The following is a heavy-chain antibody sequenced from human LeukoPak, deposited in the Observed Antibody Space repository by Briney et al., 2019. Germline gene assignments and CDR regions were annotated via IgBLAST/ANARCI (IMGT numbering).Heavy chain of an antibody. D-gene: IGHD6-6*01. CDR2: IYSGGST. CDR3: ASSVGDSSSSNWFDP. V-gene: IGHV3-66*01. J-gene: IGHJ5*02. CDR1: GFTVITNY. Sequence: GGSLRLSCAASGFTVITNYMTXVRQAPGKGLEWVSVIYSGGSTYYADSVRGRFIISRDNSKNTLYLQMNSLRVEDTAVYYCASSVGDSSSSNWFDPWGQGTLVTVSS.